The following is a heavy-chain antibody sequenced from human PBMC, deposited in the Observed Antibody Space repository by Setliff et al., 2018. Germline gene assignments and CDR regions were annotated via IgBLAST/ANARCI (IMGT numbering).Heavy chain of an antibody. V-gene: IGHV4-39*01. CDR3: ARQAPSSSWTYYYYYGMDV. CDR1: GRSISSSSYY. CDR2: IYYSGST. J-gene: IGHJ6*02. Sequence: PSETLSLTCTLSGRSISSSSYYWGWIRQPPGKGLEWIGSIYYSGSTYYNPSLKSRVTISVDTSKNQFSLKLSSVTAADTAVYYCARQAPSSSWTYYYYYGMDVWGQGTTVTVSS. D-gene: IGHD6-13*01.